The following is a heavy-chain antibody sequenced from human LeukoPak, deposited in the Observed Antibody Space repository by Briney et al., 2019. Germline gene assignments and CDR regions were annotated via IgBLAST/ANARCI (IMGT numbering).Heavy chain of an antibody. Sequence: GGSLRLSCGASGFNFNTYSMTWVRQAPGKGLEWVSSISSTSTFLYYADSVKGRFTVSRDNADHTVFLQLTSLRAEDTAVYYCTRGGHSSSWYPPFEYWGQGTQVTVSS. CDR1: GFNFNTYS. D-gene: IGHD6-13*01. J-gene: IGHJ4*02. CDR3: TRGGHSSSWYPPFEY. CDR2: ISSTSTFL. V-gene: IGHV3-21*06.